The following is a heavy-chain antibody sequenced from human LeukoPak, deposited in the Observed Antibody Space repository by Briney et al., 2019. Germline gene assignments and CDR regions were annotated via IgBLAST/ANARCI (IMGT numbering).Heavy chain of an antibody. Sequence: SETLSLTCTVSSVSITGYYWSWIRQPPGRGLEWIGYVHFSGTTSFNPSLKSRVTISVDTSKNQFSLRLSSMTAADTAVYYCAREQYLAYDVFGFWGQGTMVTVSS. V-gene: IGHV4-59*01. CDR1: SVSITGYY. J-gene: IGHJ3*01. D-gene: IGHD4-11*01. CDR3: AREQYLAYDVFGF. CDR2: VHFSGTT.